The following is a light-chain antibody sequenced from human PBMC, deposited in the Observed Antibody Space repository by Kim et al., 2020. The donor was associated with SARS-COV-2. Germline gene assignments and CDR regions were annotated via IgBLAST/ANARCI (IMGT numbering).Light chain of an antibody. CDR3: QQRNSRAPAVT. CDR2: DAY. J-gene: IGKJ4*01. Sequence: PVARANPACSARQNIGTNLSWYQQKHGQGPRPLVYDAYNRATGVPDRFRGSGCGTDFNLTISSLEPEDLSIEDCQQRNSRAPAVTFGGGTKVDIK. V-gene: IGKV3-11*01. CDR1: QNIGTN.